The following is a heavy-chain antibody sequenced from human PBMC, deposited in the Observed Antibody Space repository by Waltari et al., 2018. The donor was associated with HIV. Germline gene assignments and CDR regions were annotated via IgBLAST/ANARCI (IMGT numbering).Heavy chain of an antibody. CDR1: GLMFTSYW. CDR2: IKQDGSEK. J-gene: IGHJ4*02. Sequence: EVLLVESGGGLVQPGWSLRCSGTASGLMFTSYWMSWVRQAPGKGLEWVANIKQDGSEKYYVDSVKGRFTISRDNAKNSLYLQMNSLRAEDTAMYYCATSRTFDYWGQGTLVTVSS. CDR3: ATSRTFDY. V-gene: IGHV3-7*01. D-gene: IGHD2-2*01.